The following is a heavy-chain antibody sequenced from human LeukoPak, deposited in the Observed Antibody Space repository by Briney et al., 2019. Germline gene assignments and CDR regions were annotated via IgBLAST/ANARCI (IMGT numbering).Heavy chain of an antibody. J-gene: IGHJ4*02. D-gene: IGHD3-10*01. CDR2: TYYRSKWHS. CDR1: VDSVSSNSAA. Sequence: SQTLSLTCAISVDSVSSNSAAWNWIRQSPSRGLEWLGRTYYRSKWHSYYAPSVKSRITINPDTSKNQFSLQLKSVTPEDTAVYYCARMVGLVSDFWGQGTLVTVSS. CDR3: ARMVGLVSDF. V-gene: IGHV6-1*01.